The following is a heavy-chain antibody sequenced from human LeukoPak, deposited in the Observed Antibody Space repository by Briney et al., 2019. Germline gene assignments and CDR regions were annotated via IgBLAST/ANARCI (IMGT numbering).Heavy chain of an antibody. D-gene: IGHD4-23*01. Sequence: SETLSLTCTVSGDSLSDYYWSWIRQPPGKGLEWIGYIYYSGTTNYHPSLKRRVSISVDTSKNQFSLKLSSVTAADTAVYYCARHTVVTYFDYWGQGTLVTVSS. J-gene: IGHJ4*02. V-gene: IGHV4-59*08. CDR1: GDSLSDYY. CDR3: ARHTVVTYFDY. CDR2: IYYSGTT.